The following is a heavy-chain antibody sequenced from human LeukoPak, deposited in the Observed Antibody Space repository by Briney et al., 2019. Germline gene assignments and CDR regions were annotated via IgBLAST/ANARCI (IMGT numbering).Heavy chain of an antibody. J-gene: IGHJ3*02. V-gene: IGHV3-23*01. CDR1: GFTFSSYA. Sequence: GGSLRLSCAASGFTFSSYAMSWVRQAPGKGLEWVSAISGSGGSTHYADSVKGRFTISRDNSKNTLYLQMNSLRAEDTAVYYCAKGLRFSYYDSSGYYGAIGRYAFDIWGQGTMVTVSS. CDR3: AKGLRFSYYDSSGYYGAIGRYAFDI. CDR2: ISGSGGST. D-gene: IGHD3-22*01.